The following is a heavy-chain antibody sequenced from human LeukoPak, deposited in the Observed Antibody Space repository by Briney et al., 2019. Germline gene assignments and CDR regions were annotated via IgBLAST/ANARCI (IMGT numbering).Heavy chain of an antibody. J-gene: IGHJ4*02. D-gene: IGHD4-23*01. CDR2: ISPSSSAI. CDR1: GFTFSSYS. CDR3: AKDTAYGGNLVDY. V-gene: IGHV3-48*04. Sequence: GGSLRLSCAASGFTFSSYSMNWVRQAPGKGLEWVSYISPSSSAIYYADSVKGRFTISRDNAKNSLYLQMNSLRAEDTALYYCAKDTAYGGNLVDYWGQGTLVTVSS.